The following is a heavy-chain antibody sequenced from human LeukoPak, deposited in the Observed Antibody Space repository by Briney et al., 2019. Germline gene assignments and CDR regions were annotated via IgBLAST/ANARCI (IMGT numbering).Heavy chain of an antibody. D-gene: IGHD6-19*01. CDR1: GGTFSSYA. V-gene: IGHV1-69*13. Sequence: GASVKVSCKASGGTFSSYAISWVRQAPGQGLEWMGGIIPIFGTANYAQKFQGRVTITADESTSTAYMELSSLRSEDTAVYYCARARGRGWQAGRYAFDIWGQGTMVTVSS. CDR3: ARARGRGWQAGRYAFDI. CDR2: IIPIFGTA. J-gene: IGHJ3*02.